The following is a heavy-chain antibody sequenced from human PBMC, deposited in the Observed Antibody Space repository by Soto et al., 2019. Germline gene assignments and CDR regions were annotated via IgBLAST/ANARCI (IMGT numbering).Heavy chain of an antibody. V-gene: IGHV3-74*01. D-gene: IGHD3-9*01. Sequence: PGGSLRLSCAASGFTFSSYWMHWVRQAPGKGLVWVSRINSDGSSTSYADSVKGRFTISRDNAKNTLYLQMNSLRAEDTAVYYCARDQDILTGYYIGFYYYMDVWGKGTTVTVSS. J-gene: IGHJ6*03. CDR2: INSDGSST. CDR3: ARDQDILTGYYIGFYYYMDV. CDR1: GFTFSSYW.